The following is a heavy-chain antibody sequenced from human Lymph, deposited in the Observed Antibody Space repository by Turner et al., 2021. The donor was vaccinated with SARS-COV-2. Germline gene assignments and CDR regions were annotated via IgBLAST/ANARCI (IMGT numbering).Heavy chain of an antibody. J-gene: IGHJ4*02. Sequence: QVQLQESGPGLVKPSETLSLTCTVSGGSISSYYWSWIRQPPGKGLEWIGYISNSGSTNYNPTLKVRVTISLDTSKNQFSLKLSSVTAADTAVYYCARHGNELGIQLWGQGTLVTVSS. CDR3: ARHGNELGIQL. CDR2: ISNSGST. CDR1: GGSISSYY. V-gene: IGHV4-59*08. D-gene: IGHD5-18*01.